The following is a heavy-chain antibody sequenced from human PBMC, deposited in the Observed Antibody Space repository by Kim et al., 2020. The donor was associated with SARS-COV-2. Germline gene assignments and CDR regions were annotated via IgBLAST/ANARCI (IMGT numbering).Heavy chain of an antibody. D-gene: IGHD3-10*01. Sequence: SRVTISVDTSKNQFSLKLSPVTAADTAVYYCARDQAYYYGSGSYYPGAFDIWGQGTMVTVSS. CDR3: ARDQAYYYGSGSYYPGAFDI. V-gene: IGHV4-31*02. J-gene: IGHJ3*02.